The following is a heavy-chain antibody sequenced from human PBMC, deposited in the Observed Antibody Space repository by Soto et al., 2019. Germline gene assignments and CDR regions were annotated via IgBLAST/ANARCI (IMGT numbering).Heavy chain of an antibody. CDR3: ARAQLLPNPAADF. CDR1: GYTFTTYG. D-gene: IGHD3-10*01. CDR2: ISARNGDT. J-gene: IGHJ4*02. V-gene: IGHV1-18*04. Sequence: SVKVSCKASGYTFTTYGLIWVRQAPGQHLEWLGWISARNGDTSYAQGFQGRVTLTTDTSTSTAYMELMTLRSDDTAVYFCARAQLLPNPAADFWGQGTVVTLSS.